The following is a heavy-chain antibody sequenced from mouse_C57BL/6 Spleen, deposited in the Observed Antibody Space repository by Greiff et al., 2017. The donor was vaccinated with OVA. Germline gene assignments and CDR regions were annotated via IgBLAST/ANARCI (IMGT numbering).Heavy chain of an antibody. V-gene: IGHV5-4*01. Sequence: EVKVVESGGGLVKPGGSLKLSCAASGFTFSSYAMSWVRQTPEKRLEWVATISDGGSYTYYPDNVKGRFTISRDNAKNNLYLQMSHLKSEDTAMYYCARDSLYAMDYWGQGTSVTVSS. CDR3: ARDSLYAMDY. CDR1: GFTFSSYA. D-gene: IGHD6-1*01. J-gene: IGHJ4*01. CDR2: ISDGGSYT.